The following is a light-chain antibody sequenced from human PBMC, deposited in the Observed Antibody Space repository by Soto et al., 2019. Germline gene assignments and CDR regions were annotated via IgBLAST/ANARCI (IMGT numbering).Light chain of an antibody. V-gene: IGKV1-5*03. Sequence: DIQMTQSPSTLSASVGDRVTITCRASQSISTCWALYQQKQGKAPKRLIYWPADLESGVPSRFSRSGFGTEFTLTNTSLQPDDFATYYCQQYNSYSTFRPATFGQGTKVDIK. J-gene: IGKJ1*01. CDR1: QSISTC. CDR3: QQYNSYSTFRPAT. CDR2: WPA.